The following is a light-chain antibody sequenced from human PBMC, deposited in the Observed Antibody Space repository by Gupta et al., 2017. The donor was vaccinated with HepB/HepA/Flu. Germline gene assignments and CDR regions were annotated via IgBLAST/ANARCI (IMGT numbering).Light chain of an antibody. J-gene: IGLJ2*01. CDR3: SSYANTNSVL. V-gene: IGLV2-14*03. CDR2: DVI. CDR1: SSDIGVHNF. Sequence: QSALTQPASVSGSPGQSITISCTGTSSDIGVHNFVSWYQQHPGKAPKLIIHDVIYRPAGIASRFSGSKSGNTASLTISGLQSEDGADYYCSSYANTNSVLFGGGTKVTVL.